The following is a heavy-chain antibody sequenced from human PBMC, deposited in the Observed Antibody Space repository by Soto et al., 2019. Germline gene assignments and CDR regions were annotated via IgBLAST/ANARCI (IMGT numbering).Heavy chain of an antibody. CDR3: ARPYSD. J-gene: IGHJ4*02. CDR1: GFTFSNFW. V-gene: IGHV3-7*03. CDR2: INQDGSEK. D-gene: IGHD4-4*01. Sequence: GGSLRLSCAASGFTFSNFWMTWIRQAPGKGLEWVANINQDGSEKFYVDSVKGRFTISRDNAKNTLYLQMISLRADDTAIYYCARPYSDWGQGTLVTVSS.